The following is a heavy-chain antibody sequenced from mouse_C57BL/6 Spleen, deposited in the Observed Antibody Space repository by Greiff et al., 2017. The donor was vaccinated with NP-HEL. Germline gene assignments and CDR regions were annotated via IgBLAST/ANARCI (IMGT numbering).Heavy chain of an antibody. CDR3: ARRGYDYDDAMDY. CDR1: GYTFTDYN. CDR2: INPNNGGT. Sequence: EVQLHQSGPELVKPGASVKMSCKASGYTFTDYNMHWVKQSHGKSLEWIGYINPNNGGTSYNQKFKGKATLTVNKSSSTAYMELRSLTSEDSAVYYCARRGYDYDDAMDYWGQGTSVTVSS. J-gene: IGHJ4*01. D-gene: IGHD2-4*01. V-gene: IGHV1-22*01.